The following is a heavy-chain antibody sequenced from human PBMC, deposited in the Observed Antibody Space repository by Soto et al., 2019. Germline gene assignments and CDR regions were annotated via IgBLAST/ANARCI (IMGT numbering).Heavy chain of an antibody. Sequence: GGSLRLSCAASGFTVSSNYMSWVRQAPGEGLEWVSIIYPAGSTYYADSVQGRFTISRDNSKNTLYLQMNSLRAEDTAVYYCARDSQGLPAASPGFYYYGMDVWGQGTTVTVSS. CDR3: ARDSQGLPAASPGFYYYGMDV. V-gene: IGHV3-53*01. CDR2: IYPAGST. CDR1: GFTVSSNY. D-gene: IGHD2-2*01. J-gene: IGHJ6*02.